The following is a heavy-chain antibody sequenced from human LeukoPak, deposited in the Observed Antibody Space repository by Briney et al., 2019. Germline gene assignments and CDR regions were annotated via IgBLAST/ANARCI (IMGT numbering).Heavy chain of an antibody. V-gene: IGHV1-24*01. CDR3: ANGDFWSGPQDY. Sequence: ASVKVSCKVSGYTLTELSMHWVRQAPGKGLEWMGGFDPEDGETIYAQKFQGRVTMTEDTSTDTAYMELSSLRSEDTAVYYCANGDFWSGPQDYWGQGTLVTVSS. D-gene: IGHD3-3*01. CDR2: FDPEDGET. J-gene: IGHJ4*02. CDR1: GYTLTELS.